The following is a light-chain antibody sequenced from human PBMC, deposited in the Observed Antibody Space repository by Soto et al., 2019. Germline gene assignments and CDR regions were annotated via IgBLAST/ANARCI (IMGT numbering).Light chain of an antibody. V-gene: IGLV2-14*01. Sequence: QSALTQPASVSGSPGQSITISCTGTSSDVVVYNYVSWYQQHPGKAPKLMIYEVTNRPSGVSNRFSGSKSGNTASLTISGLQAEDEADYYCTSCTSSSTWVFGGGTKVTVL. J-gene: IGLJ3*02. CDR1: SSDVVVYNY. CDR3: TSCTSSSTWV. CDR2: EVT.